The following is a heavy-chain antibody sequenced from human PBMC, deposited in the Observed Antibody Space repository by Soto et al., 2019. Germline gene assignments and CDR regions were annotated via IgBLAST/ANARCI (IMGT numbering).Heavy chain of an antibody. D-gene: IGHD3-10*01. J-gene: IGHJ4*02. Sequence: QVQLVQSGAEVKKPGSSVRVSCKASAGTFSSYTINWVRQAPGQGLEWMGRIIPMLGMSNFALRFQGRVTSTADTSTTTAYMPLSSLRSDDTAVYSCATSYVSGRRAFDHWGQGPLVTVSS. V-gene: IGHV1-69*02. CDR1: AGTFSSYT. CDR2: IIPMLGMS. CDR3: ATSYVSGRRAFDH.